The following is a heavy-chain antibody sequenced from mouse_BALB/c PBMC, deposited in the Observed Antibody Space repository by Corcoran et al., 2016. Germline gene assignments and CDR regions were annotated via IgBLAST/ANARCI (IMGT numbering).Heavy chain of an antibody. J-gene: IGHJ3*01. CDR3: ARLRGPAWFAY. CDR1: GYTFSSYW. Sequence: QVQLQQSGAELMKPGASVKMSCKATGYTFSSYWIEWVKQRPGHGLEWIGEILPGSGSTNYNEKFKGKATFTADTSSNTAYMQLSSLTSEDSAVYCCARLRGPAWFAYWGQGTLVTVSA. CDR2: ILPGSGST. V-gene: IGHV1-9*01.